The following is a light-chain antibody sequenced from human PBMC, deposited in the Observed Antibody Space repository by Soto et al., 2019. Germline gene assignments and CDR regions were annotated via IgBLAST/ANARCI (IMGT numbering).Light chain of an antibody. CDR3: QQYDTSPPLT. J-gene: IGKJ4*01. V-gene: IGKV3-20*01. CDR1: QSVSSNY. Sequence: EIVLTQSPGTLSLSPGDRATLSYRASQSVSSNYLAWYQQKPGQAPRLLIYDTSSRATGIPDRFSGSGSGTDFTLTISRLEPEDFALYYCQQYDTSPPLTFGGGTKVEIK. CDR2: DTS.